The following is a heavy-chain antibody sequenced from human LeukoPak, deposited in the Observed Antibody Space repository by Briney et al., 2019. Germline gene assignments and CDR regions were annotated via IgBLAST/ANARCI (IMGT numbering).Heavy chain of an antibody. D-gene: IGHD4-17*01. CDR3: ARGYYGVLRVYYYYGMDV. J-gene: IGHJ6*02. CDR1: GGSISSGSYY. Sequence: SQTLSLTCTVSGGSISSGSYYWSWIQQPAGKGLEWIGRIYTSGSTNYNPSLKIRVTISVDTSKNQFSLKLSSVTAADTAVYYCARGYYGVLRVYYYYGMDVWGQGTTVTVSS. V-gene: IGHV4-61*02. CDR2: IYTSGST.